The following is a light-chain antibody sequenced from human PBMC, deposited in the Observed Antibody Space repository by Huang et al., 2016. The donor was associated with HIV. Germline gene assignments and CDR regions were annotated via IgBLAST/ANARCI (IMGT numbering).Light chain of an antibody. V-gene: IGKV6-21*02. CDR2: YAS. CDR3: HQSRSFPYT. Sequence: DIVLTQSPDFQSVTPKEKVTITCRASQSIGNSLHWYQQKPGQSPSLLIKYASQSISGDPSRFSGSGFGTDFTLTINSLESEDAATYYCHQSRSFPYTFGQGTRLEI. CDR1: QSIGNS. J-gene: IGKJ2*01.